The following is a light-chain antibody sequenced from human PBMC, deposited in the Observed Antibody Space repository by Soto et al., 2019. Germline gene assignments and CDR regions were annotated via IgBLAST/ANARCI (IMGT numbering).Light chain of an antibody. J-gene: IGLJ1*01. CDR3: SSYTGSTTLGV. Sequence: QSVLTQPASVSGSPGQSITISCPGTSSDVGGYNYVSWYQQHPGKAPKLMIYDVTNRPSGVSNRFSGSKSGNTASLTISGFQAEDEADYYCSSYTGSTTLGVFGTGTRSPS. CDR2: DVT. CDR1: SSDVGGYNY. V-gene: IGLV2-14*01.